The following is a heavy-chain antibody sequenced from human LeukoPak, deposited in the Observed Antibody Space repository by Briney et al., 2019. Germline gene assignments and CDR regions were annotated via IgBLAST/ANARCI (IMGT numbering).Heavy chain of an antibody. CDR2: INHSGST. CDR1: GGSFSGYY. V-gene: IGHV4-34*01. Sequence: SETLSLTCAVYGGSFSGYYWSWIRQPPGKGLELIGKINHSGSTNYNPSLKSRVTISVDTSKNQFSLKLSSVTAADTAVYYCARHGEGDYGFGYYYYMDVWGKGTTVTVSS. D-gene: IGHD4-17*01. CDR3: ARHGEGDYGFGYYYYMDV. J-gene: IGHJ6*03.